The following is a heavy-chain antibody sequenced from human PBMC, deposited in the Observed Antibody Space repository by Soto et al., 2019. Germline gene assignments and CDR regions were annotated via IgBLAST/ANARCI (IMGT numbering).Heavy chain of an antibody. D-gene: IGHD3-10*01. CDR3: AKGIGYGSRSHFDH. CDR2: ITWNGGTI. Sequence: EVQLVESGGGLVQPGRSLRLSCAASGFTFDDYAMHWVRQAPGKGLEWVSGITWNGGTIGYADSVKGRFTISRDNAKNSLYLQMNSLRAEDTALYSCAKGIGYGSRSHFDHWGQGTLVTVSS. J-gene: IGHJ4*02. V-gene: IGHV3-9*01. CDR1: GFTFDDYA.